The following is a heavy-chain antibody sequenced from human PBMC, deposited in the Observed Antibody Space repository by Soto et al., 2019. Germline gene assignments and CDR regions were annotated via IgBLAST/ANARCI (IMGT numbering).Heavy chain of an antibody. CDR2: IYPGDSDT. CDR1: GYSFTSYW. Sequence: EESLKISCKGSGYSFTSYWIGWVRQMPGKGLEWMGIIYPGDSDTRYSPSFQGQVTISADKSISTAYLQWSSLKASDTAMYYCARHPVIADRPECYFGMDVWGQGTRVTVSS. D-gene: IGHD6-6*01. V-gene: IGHV5-51*01. J-gene: IGHJ6*02. CDR3: ARHPVIADRPECYFGMDV.